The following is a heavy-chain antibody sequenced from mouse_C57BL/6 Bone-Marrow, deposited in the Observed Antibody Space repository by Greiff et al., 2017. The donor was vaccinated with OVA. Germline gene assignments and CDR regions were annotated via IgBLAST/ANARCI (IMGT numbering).Heavy chain of an antibody. CDR3: ARSPYYYGSSYRGYAMDY. CDR1: GYTFTDYE. Sequence: QVQLQQSGAELVRPGASVTLSCKASGYTFTDYEMHWVKQTPVHGLEWIGAIDPETGGTAYNQKFKGKAILTADKSSSTAYMELRSLTSEDSAVYYCARSPYYYGSSYRGYAMDYWGQGTSVTVSS. D-gene: IGHD1-1*01. V-gene: IGHV1-15*01. J-gene: IGHJ4*01. CDR2: IDPETGGT.